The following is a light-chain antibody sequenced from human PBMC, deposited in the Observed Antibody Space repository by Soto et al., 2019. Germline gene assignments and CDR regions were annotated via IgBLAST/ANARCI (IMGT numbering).Light chain of an antibody. CDR1: SSDVGGYNY. V-gene: IGLV2-14*01. CDR3: SSYTSSSPDV. Sequence: QCALTQPASVSGSPGQSITISCTGTSSDVGGYNYVSWYQQHPGKAPKLMIYEVTNRPSGVSNRFSGSKSGNTASLTISGLQAEDEADYYCSSYTSSSPDVFGTGTKVTVL. CDR2: EVT. J-gene: IGLJ1*01.